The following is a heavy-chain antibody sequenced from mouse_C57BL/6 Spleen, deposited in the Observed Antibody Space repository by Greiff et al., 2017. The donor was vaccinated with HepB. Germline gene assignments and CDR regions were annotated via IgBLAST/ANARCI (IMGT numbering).Heavy chain of an antibody. J-gene: IGHJ4*01. CDR3: ARDYYGSRGDYAMDY. Sequence: VQLQQSGAELVKPGASVKLSCKASGYTFTEYTIHWVKQRSGQGLEWIGWFYPGSGSIKYNEKFKDKATLTADKSSSTAYMELSSLTSEDSAVYCCARDYYGSRGDYAMDYWGQGTSVTVSS. CDR1: GYTFTEYT. V-gene: IGHV1-62-2*01. CDR2: FYPGSGSI. D-gene: IGHD1-1*01.